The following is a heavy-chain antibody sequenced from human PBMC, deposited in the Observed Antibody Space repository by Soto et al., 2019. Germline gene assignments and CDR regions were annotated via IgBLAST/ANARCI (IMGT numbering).Heavy chain of an antibody. V-gene: IGHV3-66*01. CDR2: LYSASTT. Sequence: GGSLRLSCEASGFRVSSNYLSWVRQAPGKGLEWISQLYSASTTYYADSVKGRFTVSRDTSKNTLFLQMNSLRAEDTAVYYCAFGVGYASLDHWGQGTLVTVSS. CDR1: GFRVSSNY. J-gene: IGHJ4*02. D-gene: IGHD3-16*01. CDR3: AFGVGYASLDH.